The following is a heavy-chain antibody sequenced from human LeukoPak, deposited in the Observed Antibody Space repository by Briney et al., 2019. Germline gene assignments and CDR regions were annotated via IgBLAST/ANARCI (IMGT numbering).Heavy chain of an antibody. CDR3: ARARSGSLFILDY. Sequence: SETLSLTCSVSAASISSGTYYWTWIRQPPGKGLEWIAYIYDSGSTNYNPSLKSRVTISVDTSKNQFSLKLSSVTAADTAVYYCARARSGSLFILDYWGQGTLVTVSS. D-gene: IGHD1-26*01. CDR2: IYDSGST. V-gene: IGHV4-61*01. J-gene: IGHJ4*02. CDR1: AASISSGTYY.